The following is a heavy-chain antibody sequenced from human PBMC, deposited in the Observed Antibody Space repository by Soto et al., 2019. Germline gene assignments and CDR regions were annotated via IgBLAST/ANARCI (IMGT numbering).Heavy chain of an antibody. CDR1: GFTFDDYA. V-gene: IGHV3-9*01. CDR3: AKDIIAVACRTTGMDV. J-gene: IGHJ6*02. CDR2: ISWNSGSI. Sequence: EVQLVESGGGLVQPGRSMRLSCAASGFTFDDYAMHWVRQAPGKGLEWASGISWNSGSIGYADSVKGRFTISGDNSKNSLYLQMNSLRAEDTALYYCAKDIIAVACRTTGMDVWGQGTTVTVSS. D-gene: IGHD6-19*01.